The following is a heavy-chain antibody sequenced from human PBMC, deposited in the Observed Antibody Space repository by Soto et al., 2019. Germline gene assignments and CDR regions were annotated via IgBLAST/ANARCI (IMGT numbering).Heavy chain of an antibody. CDR1: GGSISSGDYY. J-gene: IGHJ6*02. CDR2: IYYSGST. CDR3: ASINGYCISTNCHGYYGMDV. D-gene: IGHD2-2*03. Sequence: SETLSLTCTVSGGSISSGDYYWGWIRQPPGQGLEWIGYIYYSGSTYYNPSLKSRVTISVDTSKNQFSLTLSSVTAADTAVYYCASINGYCISTNCHGYYGMDVWGQGTTVTVS. V-gene: IGHV4-30-4*01.